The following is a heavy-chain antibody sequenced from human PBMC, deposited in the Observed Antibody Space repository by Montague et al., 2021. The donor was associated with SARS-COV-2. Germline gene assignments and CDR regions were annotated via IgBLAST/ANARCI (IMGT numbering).Heavy chain of an antibody. V-gene: IGHV4-39*01. J-gene: IGHJ4*02. D-gene: IGHD1-26*01. CDR3: VEIVGAADY. CDR2: IYYSGST. CDR1: GGSISSSSYY. Sequence: SETLSLTCTVSGGSISSSSYYWGWIRRPPGKGLEWIGSIYYSGSTYYNPSFKSRVTISVDTSKNQFSLKLSSVTAADTAVYYCVEIVGAADYWGQGTLVTVSS.